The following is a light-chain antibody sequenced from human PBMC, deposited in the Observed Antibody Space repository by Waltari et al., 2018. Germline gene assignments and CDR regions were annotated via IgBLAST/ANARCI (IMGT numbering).Light chain of an antibody. CDR2: GAS. V-gene: IGKV3-15*01. CDR3: QQYNNWPRT. Sequence: EIVMTQSPATLSVSPGERATLSCRASQRVSSYLAWYQQKPGQAPRLLIYGASTRATGIPARFSGSGSGTEFTLTLSSLQSEDFAVYYCQQYNNWPRTFGQGTKVEIK. CDR1: QRVSSY. J-gene: IGKJ1*01.